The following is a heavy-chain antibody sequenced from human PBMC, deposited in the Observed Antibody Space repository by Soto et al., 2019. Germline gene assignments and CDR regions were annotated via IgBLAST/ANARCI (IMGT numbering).Heavy chain of an antibody. CDR1: GGSNTSGDYY. Sequence: QGQLQESGPGLVKPAQTLSLTCTVSGGSNTSGDYYWSWISQPPGKGLEWIGYIYYSGITYYNPSLKSRVTISVHTSKIYFPLKLSSVTTADTAAYYGPRGNPDYGYYRTFDSWGQGTLVTVSS. V-gene: IGHV4-30-4*01. D-gene: IGHD4-17*01. CDR2: IYYSGIT. CDR3: PRGNPDYGYYRTFDS. J-gene: IGHJ4*02.